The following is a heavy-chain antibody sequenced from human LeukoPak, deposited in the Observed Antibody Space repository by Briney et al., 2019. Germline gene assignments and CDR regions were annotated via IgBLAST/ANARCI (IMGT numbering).Heavy chain of an antibody. J-gene: IGHJ4*02. V-gene: IGHV1-2*02. D-gene: IGHD2-15*01. CDR3: ARGYCSGGGCYHFDS. Sequence: VASVKVSCKASGYRFSDYYMHWVRQAPGQGLEWMGWVNSNSGGTHYAQKFEGRVTVTRDTSISTAYTEVSSLKIDDTALYYCARGYCSGGGCYHFDSWGQGTLVTVSS. CDR2: VNSNSGGT. CDR1: GYRFSDYY.